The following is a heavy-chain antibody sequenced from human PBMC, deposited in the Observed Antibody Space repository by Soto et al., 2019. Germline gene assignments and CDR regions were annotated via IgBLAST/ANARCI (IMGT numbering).Heavy chain of an antibody. CDR2: IIPILGIA. J-gene: IGHJ5*02. CDR3: ARAKGYCSGGSCYSDHNWFDP. CDR1: GGTFSSYT. Sequence: QVQLVQSGAEVKKPGSSVKVSCKASGGTFSSYTISWVRQAPGQGLEWMGRIIPILGIANYAQKFQGRVTITADKSTSTAYMELSSLRSEDTAVYYCARAKGYCSGGSCYSDHNWFDPWGQGTLVTVSS. D-gene: IGHD2-15*01. V-gene: IGHV1-69*02.